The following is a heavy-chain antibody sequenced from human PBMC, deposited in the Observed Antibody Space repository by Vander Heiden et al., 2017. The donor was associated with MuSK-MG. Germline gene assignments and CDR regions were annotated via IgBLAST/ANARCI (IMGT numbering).Heavy chain of an antibody. CDR2: ISGSGGST. CDR1: GFTFSSYA. CDR3: ATYYDFWSGYYTSDFD. J-gene: IGHJ4*02. V-gene: IGHV3-23*01. Sequence: EVQLLESGGGLVQPGGSLRLSCAASGFTFSSYAMSWVRQAPGKGLEWVSAISGSGGSTYYADSVKGRFTISRDNSKNTLYLKMNSLRAEETAVYYCATYYDFWSGYYTSDFDWGQGTLVTVSS. D-gene: IGHD3-3*01.